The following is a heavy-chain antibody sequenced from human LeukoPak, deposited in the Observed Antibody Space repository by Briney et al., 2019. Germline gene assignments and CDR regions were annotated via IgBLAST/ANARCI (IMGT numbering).Heavy chain of an antibody. V-gene: IGHV3-74*01. D-gene: IGHD1-1*01. J-gene: IGHJ3*02. CDR2: INTDGSGT. Sequence: PGGSLRLSCAASGFTLSTYWMHWVRQAPGKGLVWVSHINTDGSGTSYADSVKGRFTISRDNARNTLYLQMNSLRDEDTAVYYCARDVNGFDIWGQGTLVTVSS. CDR1: GFTLSTYW. CDR3: ARDVNGFDI.